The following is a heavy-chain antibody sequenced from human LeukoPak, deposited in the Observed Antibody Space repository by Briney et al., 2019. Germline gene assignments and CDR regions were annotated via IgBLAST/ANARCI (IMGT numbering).Heavy chain of an antibody. CDR2: IYYSGST. V-gene: IGHV4-59*01. D-gene: IGHD3-22*01. CDR1: GGSISSYY. J-gene: IGHJ5*02. Sequence: SETLSLTCTVSGGSISSYYWSWIRQPPGKGLEWIGYIYYSGSTNYNPSLKSRVTISVDTSKNQFSLKLSSVTAADTAVYYCARHGLNYYDSSGSPYNWFDPWGQGTLVTVSS. CDR3: ARHGLNYYDSSGSPYNWFDP.